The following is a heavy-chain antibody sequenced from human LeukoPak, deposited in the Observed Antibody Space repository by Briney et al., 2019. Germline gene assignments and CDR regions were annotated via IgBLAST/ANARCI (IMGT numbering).Heavy chain of an antibody. CDR1: GFTFSSYW. CDR2: ITTDGSST. CDR3: ASGNPGNSYGY. Sequence: GGSLRLSCAASGFTFSSYWMHWVRQAPGKGLIWVSRITTDGSSTSYADSVKGRFTISRDNAKNTVYLQMNSLRAEDTAVYSCASGNPGNSYGYWGQGTLVTVSS. J-gene: IGHJ4*02. D-gene: IGHD5-18*01. V-gene: IGHV3-74*01.